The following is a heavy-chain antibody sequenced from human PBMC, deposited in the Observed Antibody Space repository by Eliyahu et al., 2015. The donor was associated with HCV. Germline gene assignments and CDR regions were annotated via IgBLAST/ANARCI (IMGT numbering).Heavy chain of an antibody. Sequence: EVQLVESGGGLVQPGGSLRLSCAASGFPFSXYWMXWVRQAPGKGLGWVANIKQDGSEKYYVDSVKGRFTISRDNAKNSLYLQMNSLRAEDTAVYYCARDHSSGYSLYYFDYWGQGTLVTVSS. CDR3: ARDHSSGYSLYYFDY. CDR1: GFPFSXYW. D-gene: IGHD3-22*01. J-gene: IGHJ4*02. CDR2: IKQDGSEK. V-gene: IGHV3-7*03.